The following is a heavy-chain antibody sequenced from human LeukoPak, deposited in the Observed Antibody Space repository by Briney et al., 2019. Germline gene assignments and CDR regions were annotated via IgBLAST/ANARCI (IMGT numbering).Heavy chain of an antibody. V-gene: IGHV3-48*04. CDR3: ARQLKIFEVRDVLDGDAFDL. CDR2: ISSSSSTI. J-gene: IGHJ3*01. Sequence: PGGSLRLSCAASGFTFSSYSMNWVRQAPGKGLEWVSYISSSSSTIYYADSVKGRFTISRDNAKNSLYLQMNSLRAEDTAVYYCARQLKIFEVRDVLDGDAFDLWGQGTMVTVSS. CDR1: GFTFSSYS. D-gene: IGHD3-3*01.